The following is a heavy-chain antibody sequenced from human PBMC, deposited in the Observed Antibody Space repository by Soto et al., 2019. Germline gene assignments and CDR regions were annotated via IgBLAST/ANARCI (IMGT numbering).Heavy chain of an antibody. J-gene: IGHJ3*02. CDR1: GFTFKTYW. CDR3: SAYNTSRHAAFDI. V-gene: IGHV3-7*01. D-gene: IGHD1-20*01. Sequence: GGSLRLSCEMSGFTFKTYWMSWVRQAPGKGLEWLANMNEDANTKYYVDSVKGRFTILGDSAGNSLFLKMASLSAEDSALYFCSAYNTSRHAAFDIWGRGTLVTVSS. CDR2: MNEDANTK.